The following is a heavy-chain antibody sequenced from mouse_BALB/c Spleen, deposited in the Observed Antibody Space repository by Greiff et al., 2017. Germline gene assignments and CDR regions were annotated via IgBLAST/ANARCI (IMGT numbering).Heavy chain of an antibody. CDR2: IYPGDGDT. V-gene: IGHV1-87*01. CDR1: GYTFTSYW. J-gene: IGHJ2*01. D-gene: IGHD1-2*01. Sequence: VQLQQSGAELARPGASVKLSCKASGYTFTSYWMQWVKQRPGQGLEWIGAIYPGDGDTRYTQKFKGKATLTADKSSSTAYMQLSSLASEDSAVYYCARGDYYGHHWGQGTTLTVSS. CDR3: ARGDYYGHH.